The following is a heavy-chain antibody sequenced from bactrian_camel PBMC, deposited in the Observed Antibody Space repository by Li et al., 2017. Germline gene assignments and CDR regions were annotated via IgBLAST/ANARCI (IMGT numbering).Heavy chain of an antibody. CDR1: GFDFSKYG. J-gene: IGHJ6*01. V-gene: IGHV3S10*01. CDR3: VRATLGYSDGEGFGY. CDR2: IDRVGDA. D-gene: IGHD4*01. Sequence: QLVESGGGSVKPGGSLRLSCVTTGFDFSKYGMSWVRQAPGKGLEWVSGIDRVGDAVYADFTEGRFTVSRDNAKNTMYLQVHSLKFEDTAVFYCVRATLGYSDGEGFGYWGQGTQVTVS.